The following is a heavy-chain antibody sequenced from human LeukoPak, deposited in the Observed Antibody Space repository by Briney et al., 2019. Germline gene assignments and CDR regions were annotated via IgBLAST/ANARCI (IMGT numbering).Heavy chain of an antibody. CDR2: TYYRSKWYN. Sequence: SQTLSLTCAISGDIFSSNSAAWNWIRQSPSRGLEWLGRTYYRSKWYNDYAVSVKSRITINPDTSKNQFSLQLNSVTPEDTAVYYCAGVGFYDSSGYLHYYFDYWGQGTLVTVSS. D-gene: IGHD3-22*01. CDR3: AGVGFYDSSGYLHYYFDY. CDR1: GDIFSSNSAA. V-gene: IGHV6-1*01. J-gene: IGHJ4*02.